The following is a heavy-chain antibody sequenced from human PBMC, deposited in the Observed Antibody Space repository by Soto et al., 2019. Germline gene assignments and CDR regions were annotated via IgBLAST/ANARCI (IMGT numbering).Heavy chain of an antibody. J-gene: IGHJ6*02. CDR3: TRPFGTTTFYFAMDV. CDR1: GGSISSSSYY. D-gene: IGHD1-7*01. V-gene: IGHV4-39*01. CDR2: IHYSGNT. Sequence: LSLTCTVSGGSISSSSYYWGWIRQPPGKGLEWIGSIHYSGNTYYNPSFKSRVTTSLDTSKNQFSLKLNSVTAADTAVYYCTRPFGTTTFYFAMDVWGQGTTVTVSS.